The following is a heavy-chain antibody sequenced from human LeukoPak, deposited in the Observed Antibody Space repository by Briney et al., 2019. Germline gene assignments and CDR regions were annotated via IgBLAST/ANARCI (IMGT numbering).Heavy chain of an antibody. CDR1: GFTFSNAW. CDR3: ATDFYDST. D-gene: IGHD3-22*01. Sequence: GGSLRLSCATSGFTFSNAWMNWVRQAPGKGLEWVGRIRSNSDGGTIDYAAPVKGGFTLSRDDSKTTLYPQMNSLQTEDTAVYYCATDFYDSTWGQGTLVTVSS. CDR2: IRSNSDGGTI. J-gene: IGHJ5*02. V-gene: IGHV3-15*07.